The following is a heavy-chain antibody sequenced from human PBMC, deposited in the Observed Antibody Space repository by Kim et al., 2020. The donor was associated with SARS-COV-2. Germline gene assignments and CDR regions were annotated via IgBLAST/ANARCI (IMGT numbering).Heavy chain of an antibody. CDR2: ISYDGSNK. Sequence: GGSLRLSCAASGFTFSSYAMHWVRQAPGKGLEWVAVISYDGSNKYYADSVKGRFTISRDNSKNTLYLQMNSLRAEDTAVYYCAREGGYVVYWGQGTLVTVSS. CDR1: GFTFSSYA. CDR3: AREGGYVVY. V-gene: IGHV3-30-3*01. J-gene: IGHJ4*02. D-gene: IGHD5-18*01.